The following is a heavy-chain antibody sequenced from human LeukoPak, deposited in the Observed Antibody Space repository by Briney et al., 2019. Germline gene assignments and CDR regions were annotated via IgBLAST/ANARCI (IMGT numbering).Heavy chain of an antibody. V-gene: IGHV4-39*07. Sequence: SETLSLTCTVSGGSISSSSYYWGWICQPPGKGLEWIGSIYYSGSTYYNPSLKSRVTISVDTSKNQFSLKLSSVTAADTAVYYCARVYYDFWSGYRNYFDYWGQGTLVTVSS. J-gene: IGHJ4*02. D-gene: IGHD3-3*01. CDR1: GGSISSSSYY. CDR2: IYYSGST. CDR3: ARVYYDFWSGYRNYFDY.